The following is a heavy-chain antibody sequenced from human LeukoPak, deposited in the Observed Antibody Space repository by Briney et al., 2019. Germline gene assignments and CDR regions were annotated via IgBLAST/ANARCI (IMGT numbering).Heavy chain of an antibody. D-gene: IGHD5-24*01. CDR1: GYTFTSYD. V-gene: IGHV1-8*01. J-gene: IGHJ4*02. Sequence: ASVKVSCKASGYTFTSYDISWVRQATGQGLEWMGWMNPNSGNTGYAQKFQGRVTMTRNTSISTAYMELSSLRSEDTAVYYCARDQRDGYNLGYWGQGTLVTVSS. CDR2: MNPNSGNT. CDR3: ARDQRDGYNLGY.